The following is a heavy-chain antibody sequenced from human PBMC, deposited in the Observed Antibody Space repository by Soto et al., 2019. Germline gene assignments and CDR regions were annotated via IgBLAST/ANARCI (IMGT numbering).Heavy chain of an antibody. D-gene: IGHD2-15*01. V-gene: IGHV1-69*06. CDR2: VIPIFGTP. J-gene: IGHJ4*02. CDR1: GGTFGSYA. CDR3: AKIRWTISLQEEDAI. Sequence: QVQLVQSGAEVKKPGSSVKVSCKSSGGTFGSYAISRVRQAPGQGLEWMGGVIPIFGTPHYAQKFHGRVTITADIPTSTAYLELSSLKSADTAVYYCAKIRWTISLQEEDAIWGQGTLVTGSS.